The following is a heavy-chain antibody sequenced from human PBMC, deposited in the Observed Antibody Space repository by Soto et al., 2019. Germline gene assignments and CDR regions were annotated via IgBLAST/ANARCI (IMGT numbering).Heavy chain of an antibody. CDR2: ISGSGGST. CDR3: AKFSDSSGWFSFDY. Sequence: PGGSLRLSCAASGFTFSSYAMSWVRQAPGKGPEWVSAISGSGGSTYYADSVKGRFTISRDNSKNTLYLQMNSLRAEDTAVYYCAKFSDSSGWFSFDYWGQGTLVTVS. J-gene: IGHJ4*02. D-gene: IGHD6-19*01. V-gene: IGHV3-23*01. CDR1: GFTFSSYA.